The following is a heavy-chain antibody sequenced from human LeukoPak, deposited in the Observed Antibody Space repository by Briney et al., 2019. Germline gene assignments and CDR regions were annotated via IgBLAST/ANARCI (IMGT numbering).Heavy chain of an antibody. Sequence: TAGSLRLSCAASGFTFNTYWMHWVRQVPGKGLVWVSRINGDGSSTAYADSVKDRFTISRGNAKNTVYLQMNSLRAEDTAVYYCAREKGSSNYDSWGQGTLVTVSS. D-gene: IGHD4-11*01. V-gene: IGHV3-74*03. CDR1: GFTFNTYW. CDR3: AREKGSSNYDS. J-gene: IGHJ5*01. CDR2: INGDGSST.